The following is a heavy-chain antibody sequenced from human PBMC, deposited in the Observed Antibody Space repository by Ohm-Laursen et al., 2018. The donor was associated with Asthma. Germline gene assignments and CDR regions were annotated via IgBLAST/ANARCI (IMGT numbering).Heavy chain of an antibody. J-gene: IGHJ6*02. D-gene: IGHD3-22*01. CDR2: ISDSVGST. CDR1: GFTFNSYG. Sequence: SLRLSCSASGFTFNSYGIHWVRQAPGKGLEWVSTISDSVGSTYYADSVRGRFTISRDNSKNTLYLQMNSLRAEDTAVYYCAKDAMIVVAVIYYYYGMDVWGQGTTVAVSS. CDR3: AKDAMIVVAVIYYYYGMDV. V-gene: IGHV3-23*01.